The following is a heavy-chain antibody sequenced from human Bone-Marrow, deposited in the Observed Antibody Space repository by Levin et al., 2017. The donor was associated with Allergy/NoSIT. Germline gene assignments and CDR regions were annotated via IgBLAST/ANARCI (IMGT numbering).Heavy chain of an antibody. D-gene: IGHD3-10*01. CDR3: ARDVGGPGNWYFDL. Sequence: GASVKVSCQPSGYSFIDYTIHWLRQAPGQRPEWMGWLNPANGITQYSHNFQGRVTITRDTSANTANMELSSLRSEDTATYFCARDVGGPGNWYFDLWGRGTLVIVS. CDR1: GYSFIDYT. V-gene: IGHV1-3*01. J-gene: IGHJ2*01. CDR2: LNPANGIT.